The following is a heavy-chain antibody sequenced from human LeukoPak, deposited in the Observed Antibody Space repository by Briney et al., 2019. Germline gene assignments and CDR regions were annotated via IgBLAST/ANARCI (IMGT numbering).Heavy chain of an antibody. J-gene: IGHJ4*02. V-gene: IGHV3-30-3*01. CDR2: ISYDGSNK. CDR3: ARLGSSGYLDY. Sequence: GGSLRLSCAASGFTFSSYAMHWVRQAPGKGLEGVAVISYDGSNKYYADSVKGRFTISRDNSKNTLYLQMNSLRAEDTAVYYCARLGSSGYLDYWGQGTLVTVSS. CDR1: GFTFSSYA. D-gene: IGHD3-22*01.